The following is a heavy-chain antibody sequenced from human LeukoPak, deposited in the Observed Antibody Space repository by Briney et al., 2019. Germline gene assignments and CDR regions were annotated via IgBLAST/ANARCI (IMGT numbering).Heavy chain of an antibody. D-gene: IGHD3-22*01. CDR1: GFTFSSYA. CDR3: TTDFTDDSSGYQTRYYYYGMDV. V-gene: IGHV3-15*07. Sequence: GGSLRLSCAASGFTFSSYAMHWVRQAPGEGLEWVGRIKSKTDGGTTDYAAPVKGRFAISRDDSKNTLYLQMNSLKTEDTAVYYCTTDFTDDSSGYQTRYYYYGMDVWGQGTTVTVSS. J-gene: IGHJ6*02. CDR2: IKSKTDGGTT.